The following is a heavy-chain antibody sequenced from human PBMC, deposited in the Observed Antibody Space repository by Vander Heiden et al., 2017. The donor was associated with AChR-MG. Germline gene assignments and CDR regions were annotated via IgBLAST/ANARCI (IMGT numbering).Heavy chain of an antibody. CDR2: ISYDGSNK. D-gene: IGHD3-10*01. V-gene: IGHV3-30*18. CDR3: AKERGRGLFDY. Sequence: VQLVESGGGVVQPGRSLRLSCAASGFTFSSYGMHWVRQAPGKGLEWVALISYDGSNKYYADSVKGRFTISRDNSKNTLYLQMNSLRAEDTAIYYCAKERGRGLFDYWGQGTLVTVSS. CDR1: GFTFSSYG. J-gene: IGHJ4*02.